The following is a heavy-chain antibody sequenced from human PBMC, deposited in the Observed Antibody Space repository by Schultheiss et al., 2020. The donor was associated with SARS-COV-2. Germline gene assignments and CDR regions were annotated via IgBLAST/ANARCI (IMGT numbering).Heavy chain of an antibody. CDR1: GYTFNTYG. D-gene: IGHD2-15*01. V-gene: IGHV1-18*01. Sequence: ASVKVSCTASGYTFNTYGISWVRQAPGQGLEWMGWISAYNGNTNYARRFQDRVTMTTDTSTSTAYMELRSLRFDDTAVYYCARGPVKAIGGTLLLPDYWGQGTRVTVSS. J-gene: IGHJ4*02. CDR2: ISAYNGNT. CDR3: ARGPVKAIGGTLLLPDY.